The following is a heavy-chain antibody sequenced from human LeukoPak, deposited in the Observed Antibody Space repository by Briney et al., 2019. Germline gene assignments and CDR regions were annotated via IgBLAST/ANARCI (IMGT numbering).Heavy chain of an antibody. CDR1: GYTFTSNG. CDR3: ARASRELWSKYYFDY. Sequence: ASVKVSCKTSGYTFTSNGISWVRQAPGQGLEWMGWISGYNGNTNYAQNLQGRVTMTTDTSTSTAYMELRSLRSDDTAVYYCARASRELWSKYYFDYWGQGTLVTVSS. V-gene: IGHV1-18*01. D-gene: IGHD3-10*01. CDR2: ISGYNGNT. J-gene: IGHJ4*02.